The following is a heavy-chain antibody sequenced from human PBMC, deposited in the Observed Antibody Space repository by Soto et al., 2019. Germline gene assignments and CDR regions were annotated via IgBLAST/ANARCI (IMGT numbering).Heavy chain of an antibody. CDR3: AREVAARTGRRAWFDP. Sequence: SETLSLTCTVSGGSISSGGYYWSWIRQHPGKGLEWIGYIYYSGSTYYNPSLKSRVTISVETSKNQFSLKLSSVTAADTAVYYCAREVAARTGRRAWFDPWGQGTLVTVSS. CDR2: IYYSGST. V-gene: IGHV4-31*03. J-gene: IGHJ5*02. D-gene: IGHD6-6*01. CDR1: GGSISSGGYY.